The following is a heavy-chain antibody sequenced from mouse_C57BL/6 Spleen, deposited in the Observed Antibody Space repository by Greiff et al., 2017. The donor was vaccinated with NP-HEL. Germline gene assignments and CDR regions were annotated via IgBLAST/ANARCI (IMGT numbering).Heavy chain of an antibody. J-gene: IGHJ2*01. Sequence: QVQLQQPGAELVRPGTSVKLSCKASGYTFTSYWMHWVKQRPGQGLEWIGVIDPSDSYTNYNQKFKGKATLTVDTSSSTAYMQLSSLTSEDSAVYYCARGGYGRGYFDYWGQGTTLTVSS. V-gene: IGHV1-59*01. CDR2: IDPSDSYT. D-gene: IGHD1-1*01. CDR3: ARGGYGRGYFDY. CDR1: GYTFTSYW.